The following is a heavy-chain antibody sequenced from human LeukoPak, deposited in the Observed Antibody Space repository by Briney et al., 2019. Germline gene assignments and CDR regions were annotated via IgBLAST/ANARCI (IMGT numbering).Heavy chain of an antibody. J-gene: IGHJ4*02. CDR1: GGTFSSYA. Sequence: GASVKVSCKASGGTFSSYAISWVRQAPGQGLEWMGGIIPIFGTANYAQKFQGGVTITADKSTSTAYMELSSLRSEDTAVYYCASPLAVGYCSGGSCYGNWGQGTLVTVSS. V-gene: IGHV1-69*06. CDR3: ASPLAVGYCSGGSCYGN. CDR2: IIPIFGTA. D-gene: IGHD2-15*01.